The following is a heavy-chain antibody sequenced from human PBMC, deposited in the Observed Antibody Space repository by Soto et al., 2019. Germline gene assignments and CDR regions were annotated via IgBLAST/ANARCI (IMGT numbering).Heavy chain of an antibody. J-gene: IGHJ6*02. CDR2: ISAYNGNT. CDR3: TTDPWGKLNSYGSGTSLNYPMDV. V-gene: IGHV1-18*01. Sequence: ASVKVSCKASGYTFTSYGISWVRQAPGQGLEWMGWISAYNGNTNYAQKLQGRVTMTTDTSTSTAYMELRSLRSDDTAVYYCTTDPWGKLNSYGSGTSLNYPMDVWGQGTTVTVSS. D-gene: IGHD3-10*01. CDR1: GYTFTSYG.